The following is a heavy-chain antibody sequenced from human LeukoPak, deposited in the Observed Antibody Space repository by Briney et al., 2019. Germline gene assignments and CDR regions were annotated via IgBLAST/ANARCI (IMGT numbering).Heavy chain of an antibody. V-gene: IGHV4-39*01. Sequence: SETLSLTCTVSGGSIGSSSYYWGWIRQPPGKGLEWIGSIYYSGSTYYNPSLKSRVTISVDTSKNQFSLKLSSVTAADTAVYYCAVSAPIYVWGQGTLVTVSS. CDR3: AVSAPIYV. J-gene: IGHJ4*02. CDR2: IYYSGST. CDR1: GGSIGSSSYY. D-gene: IGHD5/OR15-5a*01.